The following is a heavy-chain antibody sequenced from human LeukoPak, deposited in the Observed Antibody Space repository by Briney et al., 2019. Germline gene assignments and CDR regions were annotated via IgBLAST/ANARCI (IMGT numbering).Heavy chain of an antibody. Sequence: GESLKISCKGSGYSFTSYWIGWVRQMPGKGLEWMGIIYPGDSDTRYSPSFQGQVTISADKPISTAYLQWSSLKASDTAMYYCARYYLYDSSGYPPYYFDYWGQGTLVTVSS. D-gene: IGHD3-22*01. CDR2: IYPGDSDT. CDR1: GYSFTSYW. J-gene: IGHJ4*02. V-gene: IGHV5-51*04. CDR3: ARYYLYDSSGYPPYYFDY.